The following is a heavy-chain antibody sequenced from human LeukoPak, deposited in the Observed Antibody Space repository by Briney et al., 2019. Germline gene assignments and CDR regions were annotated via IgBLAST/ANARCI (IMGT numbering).Heavy chain of an antibody. CDR2: IYYSGST. CDR3: ARRTYFYDSSGYYFDY. D-gene: IGHD3-22*01. J-gene: IGHJ4*02. Sequence: SETLSLTCTVSGGSISSYYWSWIRQPPGKGLECIGYIYYSGSTNYNPSLKSRVTISVDSSKNQFSLKLSSVTAADTAVYYCARRTYFYDSSGYYFDYWGQGTLVTVSS. V-gene: IGHV4-59*01. CDR1: GGSISSYY.